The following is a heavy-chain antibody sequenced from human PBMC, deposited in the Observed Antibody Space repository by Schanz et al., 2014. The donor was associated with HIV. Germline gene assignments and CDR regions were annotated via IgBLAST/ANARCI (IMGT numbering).Heavy chain of an antibody. CDR3: AKADEIRHFDWYHPPFDS. CDR2: LSGSGDRT. D-gene: IGHD3-9*01. Sequence: EVQLLESGGGLVQPGGSLRISCVASEFSFLRYEMSWVRQAPGKGLEWLSTLSGSGDRTYYADSVKGRVTISRDNSKNTLYLQMNSLRVEDTAVYYCAKADEIRHFDWYHPPFDSWGQGTLVTVSS. J-gene: IGHJ4*02. CDR1: EFSFLRYE. V-gene: IGHV3-23*01.